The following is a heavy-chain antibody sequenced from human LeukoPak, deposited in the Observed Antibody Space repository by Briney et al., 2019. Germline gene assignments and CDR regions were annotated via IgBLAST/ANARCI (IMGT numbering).Heavy chain of an antibody. D-gene: IGHD6-19*01. CDR2: IKHDAGEK. Sequence: GGSLRLSCEASGFIFSGYWMSWVRQAPGKGLEWVANIKHDAGEKHYVDSVKGRFTTSRDNTKNSVYLQMDSLRVDDTAVYYCATFTSGWYAERNYWGPGTLVTVSS. V-gene: IGHV3-7*01. J-gene: IGHJ4*02. CDR1: GFIFSGYW. CDR3: ATFTSGWYAERNY.